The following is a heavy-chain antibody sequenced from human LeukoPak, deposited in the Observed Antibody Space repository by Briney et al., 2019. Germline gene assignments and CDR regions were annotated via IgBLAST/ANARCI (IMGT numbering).Heavy chain of an antibody. D-gene: IGHD2-21*02. Sequence: GGSLRLSCAASGFTFSSYAMSWVRQAPGKGLEWVSFIYRGGSTSYADSVKARFTISRDNSKNTLYLQMNSLRAEDTAVYYCAGGKCGGDCYSQYYLDYWGQGTLVTVSS. CDR2: IYRGGST. V-gene: IGHV3-66*01. J-gene: IGHJ4*02. CDR3: AGGKCGGDCYSQYYLDY. CDR1: GFTFSSYA.